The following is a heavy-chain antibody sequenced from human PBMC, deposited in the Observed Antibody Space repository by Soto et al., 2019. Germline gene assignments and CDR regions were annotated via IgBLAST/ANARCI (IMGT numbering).Heavy chain of an antibody. V-gene: IGHV4-4*02. Sequence: QVQLQESGPGLVKPSGTLSLTCAVSSGSISSSNWWSWVRQPPGKGLEWIGEIYHSGSTNYNPSLKSRVTMTVGKSKNQFSLNLSSVTAADTAVYYCARVTYYDFWSGYPPHAFDIWGQGTMVTVSS. D-gene: IGHD3-3*01. CDR1: SGSISSSNW. J-gene: IGHJ3*02. CDR2: IYHSGST. CDR3: ARVTYYDFWSGYPPHAFDI.